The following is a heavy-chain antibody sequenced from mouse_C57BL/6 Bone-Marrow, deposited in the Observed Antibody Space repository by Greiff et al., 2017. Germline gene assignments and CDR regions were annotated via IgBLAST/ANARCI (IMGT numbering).Heavy chain of an antibody. D-gene: IGHD2-3*01. CDR3: ARRGYYFYYAMDY. CDR2: ISNLAYSI. Sequence: EVQGVESGGGLVQPGGSLKLSCAASGFTFSDYGMAWVRQAPRKGPEGVAFISNLAYSIYYADTVTGRFTISRENAKNTLYLEMSSLRSEDTAMYYCARRGYYFYYAMDYWGQGTSVTVSS. V-gene: IGHV5-15*01. J-gene: IGHJ4*01. CDR1: GFTFSDYG.